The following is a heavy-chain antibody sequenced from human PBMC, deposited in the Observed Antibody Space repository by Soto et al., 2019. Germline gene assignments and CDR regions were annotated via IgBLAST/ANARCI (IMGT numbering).Heavy chain of an antibody. J-gene: IGHJ4*02. Sequence: PGGSLRLSCAASGFTFSSYGTHWVRLAPGKGLEWVALISYDGSTKYYADSVKGRFTISRDNSKNTLYLQMNSLRDEDTAVYYCAKDQFPYCSSSWSGVSDYWGQGTLVTVSS. CDR3: AKDQFPYCSSSWSGVSDY. CDR2: ISYDGSTK. D-gene: IGHD2-2*01. CDR1: GFTFSSYG. V-gene: IGHV3-30*18.